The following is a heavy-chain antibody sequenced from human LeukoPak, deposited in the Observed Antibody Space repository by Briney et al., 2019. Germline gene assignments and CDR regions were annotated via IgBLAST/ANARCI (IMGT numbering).Heavy chain of an antibody. CDR3: AKGHTYGMI. D-gene: IGHD2-8*01. Sequence: GGSLRLSCAASGFIFSDYYMTWMRQIPGKGLEWVAYISGSGTTMDYAKSVKGRFTISRDSAKDSLYLQMNSLEAGDTAVYYCAKGHTYGMIWGQGTLDSVSS. V-gene: IGHV3-11*01. J-gene: IGHJ4*02. CDR1: GFIFSDYY. CDR2: ISGSGTTM.